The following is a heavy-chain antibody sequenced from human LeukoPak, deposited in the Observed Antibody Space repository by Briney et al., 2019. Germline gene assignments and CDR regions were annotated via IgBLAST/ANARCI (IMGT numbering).Heavy chain of an antibody. D-gene: IGHD2-2*01. CDR3: ATDVPAVTIFGY. CDR1: GFTFSTYW. Sequence: GGSLRLSCAASGFTFSTYWMHWVRQAPGTGLAWVSLINSDGSSTNYADSVKGRFTISRDNAKNTLYLQMNSLRAEDTAVYYCATDVPAVTIFGYWGQGTLVTVSS. J-gene: IGHJ4*02. CDR2: INSDGSST. V-gene: IGHV3-74*01.